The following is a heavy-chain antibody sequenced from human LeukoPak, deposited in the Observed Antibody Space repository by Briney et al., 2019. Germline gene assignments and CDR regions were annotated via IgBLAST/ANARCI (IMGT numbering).Heavy chain of an antibody. J-gene: IGHJ4*02. Sequence: GGSLRLSCAACGCTLSNYAMNWVRQAPGKGLEWVSAISGGGSSTHYADSVKGRFTISRDNSKNTLYLQMNSLRAEDTAVYYCAKDWPSSGSYQGLFDYWGQGTLVTVSS. CDR3: AKDWPSSGSYQGLFDY. CDR1: GCTLSNYA. V-gene: IGHV3-23*01. D-gene: IGHD1-26*01. CDR2: ISGGGSST.